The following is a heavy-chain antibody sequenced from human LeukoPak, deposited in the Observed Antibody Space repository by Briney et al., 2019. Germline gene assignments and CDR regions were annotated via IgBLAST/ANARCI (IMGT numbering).Heavy chain of an antibody. V-gene: IGHV4-59*12. CDR3: ARRSSGYRGLNSGAFDI. J-gene: IGHJ3*02. CDR2: IYYSGST. CDR1: GGSISSYY. Sequence: SETLSLTCTVSGGSISSYYWSWIRQPPGKGLEWIGYIYYSGSTNYNPSLKSRVTISVDTSKNQFSLKLSSVTAADTAVYYCARRSSGYRGLNSGAFDIWGQGTMVTVSS. D-gene: IGHD3-22*01.